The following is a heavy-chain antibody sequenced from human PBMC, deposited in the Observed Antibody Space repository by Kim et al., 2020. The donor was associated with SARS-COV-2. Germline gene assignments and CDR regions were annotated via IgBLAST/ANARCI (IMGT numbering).Heavy chain of an antibody. CDR2: IRSKADGGTA. V-gene: IGHV3-15*01. Sequence: GGSLRLSCAASGFTFTKVWLSWVRQAPGKGLEWVGRIRSKADGGTADYAAPVKGRFTIPRDDSKNTLYLQMNGLRAEDTAFYHCTTDYERIGGLCDGETSNEGSLWGKENLVTVSS. CDR3: TTDYERIGGLCDGETSNEGSL. D-gene: IGHD2-21*01. J-gene: IGHJ4*02. CDR1: GFTFTKVW.